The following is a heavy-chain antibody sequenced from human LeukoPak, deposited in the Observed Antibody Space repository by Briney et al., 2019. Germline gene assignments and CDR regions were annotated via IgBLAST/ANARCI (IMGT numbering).Heavy chain of an antibody. CDR2: IYYSGST. Sequence: SETLSLTCTVSGGSISSYYWSWIRQPPGKGLEWIGYIYYSGSTNYNPSLKSRVTISVDTSKNQFSLKLSSVTAADTAVYYCAREKQLVHGYYYYYYMDVWGKGTTVTVSS. J-gene: IGHJ6*03. D-gene: IGHD6-6*01. V-gene: IGHV4-59*01. CDR3: AREKQLVHGYYYYYYMDV. CDR1: GGSISSYY.